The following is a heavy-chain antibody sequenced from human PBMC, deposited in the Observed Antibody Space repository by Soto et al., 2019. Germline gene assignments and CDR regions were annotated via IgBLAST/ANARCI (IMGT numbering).Heavy chain of an antibody. J-gene: IGHJ4*02. D-gene: IGHD2-15*01. Sequence: LSLTCTVSGGSISSGGYYWSWIRQHPGKGLEWIGYIYYSGSTYYNPSLKSRVTISVDTSKNQFSLKLSSVTAADTAVYYCARAMVVAATFDYWGQGTLVTVSS. V-gene: IGHV4-31*03. CDR2: IYYSGST. CDR1: GGSISSGGYY. CDR3: ARAMVVAATFDY.